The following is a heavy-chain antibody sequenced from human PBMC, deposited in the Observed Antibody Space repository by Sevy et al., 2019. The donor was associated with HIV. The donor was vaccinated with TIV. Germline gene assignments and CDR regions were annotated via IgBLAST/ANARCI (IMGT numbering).Heavy chain of an antibody. V-gene: IGHV3-48*01. J-gene: IGHJ4*02. D-gene: IGHD6-13*01. CDR1: GFTFSNYN. Sequence: GGSLRLSCAASGFTFSNYNMDWVRQAPGKGLEWVSYITFSSNTIYYADSVKGRFTISRDNAKKSLYLQMNSLRAEDTAVCYCARHQLRVSATGFDYWGQGTLVTVSS. CDR2: ITFSSNTI. CDR3: ARHQLRVSATGFDY.